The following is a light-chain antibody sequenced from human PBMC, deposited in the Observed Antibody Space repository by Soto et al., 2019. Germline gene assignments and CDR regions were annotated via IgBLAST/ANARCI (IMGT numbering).Light chain of an antibody. Sequence: EIVLTQSPGTLSLSPGERATLSCRASQSVNSNYLAWFQRKPGQAPRLLNYGTSSRATGIPDRFSCSGSGTDFTLTISGLEPEDFAVYYCQQYGNSPRTFGQGTKVEIK. J-gene: IGKJ1*01. CDR3: QQYGNSPRT. V-gene: IGKV3-20*01. CDR1: QSVNSNY. CDR2: GTS.